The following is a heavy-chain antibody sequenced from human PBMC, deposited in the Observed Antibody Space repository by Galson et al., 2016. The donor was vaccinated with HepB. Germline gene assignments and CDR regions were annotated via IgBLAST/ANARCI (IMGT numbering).Heavy chain of an antibody. V-gene: IGHV6-1*01. D-gene: IGHD3-9*01. CDR2: TYYRSKWYN. Sequence: CAISGDSVSSSTAAWIWIRQSPSRGLEWLGRTYYRSKWYNDYAVSVKSRITINPDTSKNQFSLQLSSVTPEDTAVYYCAREVRYSPSGGMDDWGQGTLVTVSS. CDR1: GDSVSSSTAA. J-gene: IGHJ4*02. CDR3: AREVRYSPSGGMDD.